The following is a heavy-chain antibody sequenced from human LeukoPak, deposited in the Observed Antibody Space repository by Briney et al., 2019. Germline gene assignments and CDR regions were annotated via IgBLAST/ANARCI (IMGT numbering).Heavy chain of an antibody. J-gene: IGHJ2*01. Sequence: KPSETLSLTCTVSGGSISTSTYYWGWIRQPPGKGLEWIGSISYSGSTYNNPSLKSRVTISVDTPKNQFSLKLSSVTAPDTAVYYCARRVYSGSYNWYFDLWGRGTLVTVSS. CDR1: GGSISTSTYY. CDR3: ARRVYSGSYNWYFDL. D-gene: IGHD1-26*01. V-gene: IGHV4-39*01. CDR2: ISYSGST.